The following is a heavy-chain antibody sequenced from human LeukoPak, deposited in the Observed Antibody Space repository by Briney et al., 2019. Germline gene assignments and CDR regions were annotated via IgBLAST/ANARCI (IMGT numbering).Heavy chain of an antibody. CDR2: INHSGST. Sequence: PSETLSLTCAAYGGSFSGYYWSWIRQPPGKGLEWIGEINHSGSTNYNPSLKSRVTISVDTSKNQFSLKLSSVTAADTAVYYCARGHFRLATWFDPWGQGTLVTVSS. J-gene: IGHJ5*02. CDR1: GGSFSGYY. V-gene: IGHV4-34*01. CDR3: ARGHFRLATWFDP. D-gene: IGHD5-12*01.